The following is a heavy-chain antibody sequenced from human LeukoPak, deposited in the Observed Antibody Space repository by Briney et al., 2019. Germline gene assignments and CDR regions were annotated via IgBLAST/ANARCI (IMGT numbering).Heavy chain of an antibody. Sequence: ASVKVSCKVSGYTLTELSMHWVRQAPGKGLEWMGGFDPEDGETIYAQKFQGRVTMTKDTSTDTAYMELSSLRSEDTAVYYCATAVERYYDSGSYSSWFDPWGQGTLVTVSS. CDR1: GYTLTELS. CDR3: ATAVERYYDSGSYSSWFDP. CDR2: FDPEDGET. D-gene: IGHD3-10*01. J-gene: IGHJ5*02. V-gene: IGHV1-24*01.